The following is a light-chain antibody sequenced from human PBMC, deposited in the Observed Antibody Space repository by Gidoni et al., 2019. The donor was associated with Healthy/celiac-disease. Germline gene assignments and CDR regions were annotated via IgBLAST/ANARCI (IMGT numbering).Light chain of an antibody. CDR2: STS. CDR1: TGAVSSGYY. V-gene: IGLV7-43*01. Sequence: QTVVTQEASLTVSPGGTVTLTCATNTGAVSSGYYANWFQQNPGQAPRALIYSTSNKHSWTPARFSGSLVGGKAALTLSGVQPEDEAEYYCLLYFGNPQGMVFGGGTKLTVL. J-gene: IGLJ3*02. CDR3: LLYFGNPQGMV.